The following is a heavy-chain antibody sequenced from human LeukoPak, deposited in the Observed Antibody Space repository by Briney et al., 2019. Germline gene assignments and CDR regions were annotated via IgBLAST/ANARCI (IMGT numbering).Heavy chain of an antibody. CDR1: GYTFTSYA. V-gene: IGHV1-3*01. CDR2: INAGNGNT. D-gene: IGHD6-19*01. Sequence: RRASVKVSGKASGYTFTSYAMHWVRQAPGQRLEWMGWINAGNGNTKYSQKFQGRVTITRDTSASTAYMELSSLRSEDTAVYYCARDPYQWLVVGEFDYWGQGTLVTVSS. CDR3: ARDPYQWLVVGEFDY. J-gene: IGHJ4*02.